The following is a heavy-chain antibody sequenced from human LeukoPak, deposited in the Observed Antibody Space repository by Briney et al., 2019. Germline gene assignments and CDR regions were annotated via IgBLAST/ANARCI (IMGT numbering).Heavy chain of an antibody. Sequence: ASVKVSCKASGYTFTGYYMNWVRQAPGQGLEWMGWINPNSGGTNYAQKFQGRVAITRDTSISTTYKELSRLRSDDTAVYYCARERGRYYFNYFDYWGQGTLVTVSS. V-gene: IGHV1-2*02. J-gene: IGHJ4*02. CDR3: ARERGRYYFNYFDY. CDR2: INPNSGGT. CDR1: GYTFTGYY. D-gene: IGHD2/OR15-2a*01.